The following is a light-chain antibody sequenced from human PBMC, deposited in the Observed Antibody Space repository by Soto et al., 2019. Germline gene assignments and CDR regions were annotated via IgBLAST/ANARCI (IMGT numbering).Light chain of an antibody. CDR2: AAS. V-gene: IGKV1-8*01. J-gene: IGKJ1*01. CDR1: QGISSY. Sequence: AIRMTQSPSSLSASTGDRVTITCRASQGISSYLAWYQQKPGKAPKLLIYAASTLQSGVPSRFSGSGSGTDFTLPISCLQSEDFATYYCQQYYSYLWTFGQGTKVEIK. CDR3: QQYYSYLWT.